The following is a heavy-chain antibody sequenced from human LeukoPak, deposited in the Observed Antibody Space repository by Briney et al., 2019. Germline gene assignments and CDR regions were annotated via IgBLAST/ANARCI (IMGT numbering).Heavy chain of an antibody. J-gene: IGHJ6*03. CDR2: ISSSSSYI. Sequence: PGGSLRLSCAASGFTFSSYSMNWVRQAPGKGLEWVSSISSSSSYIYYADSVKGRFTISRDNAKNSLYLQMNSLRAEDTAVYYCARDEGTTDRYYYYYYMDVWGKGTTVIVSS. CDR1: GFTFSSYS. D-gene: IGHD4-11*01. V-gene: IGHV3-21*01. CDR3: ARDEGTTDRYYYYYYMDV.